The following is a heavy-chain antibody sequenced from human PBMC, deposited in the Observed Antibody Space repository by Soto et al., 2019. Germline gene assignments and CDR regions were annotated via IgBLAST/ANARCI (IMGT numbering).Heavy chain of an antibody. V-gene: IGHV3-23*01. J-gene: IGHJ5*02. CDR1: GFNFSSYT. Sequence: PGGSLRLSCVASGFNFSSYTMNWVRQAPGKGLEWVSGVSGNGGNTYYADSVKGRFSISRDNSKNTLYLQLNSLRAEDTAIYYCAKDRMGASGWFDPWGQGTPVTVSS. D-gene: IGHD1-26*01. CDR3: AKDRMGASGWFDP. CDR2: VSGNGGNT.